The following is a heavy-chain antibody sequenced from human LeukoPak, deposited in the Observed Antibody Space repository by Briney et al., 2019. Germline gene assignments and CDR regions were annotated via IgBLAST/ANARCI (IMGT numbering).Heavy chain of an antibody. J-gene: IGHJ4*02. CDR1: GVTPCDSA. V-gene: IGHV3-23*01. D-gene: IGHD6-19*01. CDR2: ISGSGGST. Sequence: PVGSLRHSRAGSGVTPCDSATRCGCDSPRRRRGCVSDISGSGGSTYYADSVKGRFTISRDNSKSTLYLQMNSLRAEDTATYYCAARPTSEAVAPSDFWGQGTLVTVSS. CDR3: AARPTSEAVAPSDF.